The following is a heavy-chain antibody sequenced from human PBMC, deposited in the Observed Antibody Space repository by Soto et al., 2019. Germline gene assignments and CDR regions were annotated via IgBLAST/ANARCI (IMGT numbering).Heavy chain of an antibody. CDR2: ISYDGSNK. J-gene: IGHJ4*02. Sequence: QVQLVESGGGVVQPGRSLRLSCAASGFTFSSYGMHWVRQAPGKGLEWVAVISYDGSNKYYADSVKGRFTISRDNSKNTLYLQMNSLRAEDTAVYYCAKDGSSGWLYDYWGQGTLVTVSS. V-gene: IGHV3-30*18. CDR3: AKDGSSGWLYDY. D-gene: IGHD6-19*01. CDR1: GFTFSSYG.